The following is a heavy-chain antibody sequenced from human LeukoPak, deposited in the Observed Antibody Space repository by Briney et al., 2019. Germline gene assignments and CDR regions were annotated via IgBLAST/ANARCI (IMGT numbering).Heavy chain of an antibody. D-gene: IGHD3-22*01. CDR3: ASLSYYDLSGYFY. CDR2: INPNSGGT. CDR1: GYPFIGNY. J-gene: IGHJ4*02. V-gene: IGHV1-2*02. Sequence: ASVKVSCKASGYPFIGNYIHWVRQAPGQGLEWMGWINPNSGGTQYSQKFQGKVTLTRDTSITTGYMELSGLTSDDTAVYYCASLSYYDLSGYFYWGQGTLVTVSS.